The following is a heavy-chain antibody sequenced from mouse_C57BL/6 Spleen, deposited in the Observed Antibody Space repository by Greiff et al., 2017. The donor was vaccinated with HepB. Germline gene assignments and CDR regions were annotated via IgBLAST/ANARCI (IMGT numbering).Heavy chain of an antibody. D-gene: IGHD1-1*01. CDR1: GYSITSGYY. J-gene: IGHJ1*03. CDR3: ARKTTVVARYFDV. Sequence: EVQLKESGPGLVKPSQSLSLTCSVTGYSITSGYYWNWIRQFPGNKLEWMGYISYDGSNNYNPSLKNRISITRDTSKNQFFLKLNSVTTEDTATYYCARKTTVVARYFDVWGTGTTVTVSS. CDR2: ISYDGSN. V-gene: IGHV3-6*01.